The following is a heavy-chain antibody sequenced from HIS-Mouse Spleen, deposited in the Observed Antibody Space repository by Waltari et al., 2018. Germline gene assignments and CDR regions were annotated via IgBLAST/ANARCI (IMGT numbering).Heavy chain of an antibody. CDR2: SYYSGST. Sequence: QLQLQESGPGLVKPSETLSLTCTVSGGSISSSSYYWGWIRQPPGKGLDWIGRSYYSGSTYYNPSLKSRVTISVDTSKNQFSLKLSSVTAADTAVYYCAREIPYSSSWYDWYFDLWGRGTLVTVSS. V-gene: IGHV4-39*07. J-gene: IGHJ2*01. CDR1: GGSISSSSYY. D-gene: IGHD6-13*01. CDR3: AREIPYSSSWYDWYFDL.